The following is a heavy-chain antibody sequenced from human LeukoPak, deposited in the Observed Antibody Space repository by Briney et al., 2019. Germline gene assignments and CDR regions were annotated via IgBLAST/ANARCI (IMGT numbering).Heavy chain of an antibody. V-gene: IGHV3-53*01. D-gene: IGHD1-26*01. J-gene: IGHJ5*02. CDR2: IYSGGTT. Sequence: GGSLRLSCAASGFTVSTNYMNWVRQAPGEGLEWVSVIYSGGTTYYADSVKGRFTISRDNSKNTVYLQMNSLRAEDTAVYYCARSYSGSLNWFDPWGQGTLVTVSS. CDR1: GFTVSTNY. CDR3: ARSYSGSLNWFDP.